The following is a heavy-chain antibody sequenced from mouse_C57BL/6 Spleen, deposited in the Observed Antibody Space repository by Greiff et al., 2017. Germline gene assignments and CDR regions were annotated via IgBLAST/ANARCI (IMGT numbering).Heavy chain of an antibody. V-gene: IGHV1-42*01. Sequence: EVQLQQSGPELVKPGASVKISCKASGYSFTGYYMNWVKQSPEKSLEWIGEINPSTGGTTFNQKFKAKATLTVDKSSSTAYMQLKGLTSEDSAVYYCASGYDGLYYAMDYWGQGTSVTVSS. CDR2: INPSTGGT. J-gene: IGHJ4*01. D-gene: IGHD2-2*01. CDR3: ASGYDGLYYAMDY. CDR1: GYSFTGYY.